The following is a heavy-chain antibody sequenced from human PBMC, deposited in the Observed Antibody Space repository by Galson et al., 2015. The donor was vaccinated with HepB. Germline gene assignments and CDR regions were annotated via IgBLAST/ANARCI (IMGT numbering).Heavy chain of an antibody. Sequence: SVKVSCKASGGTFSSYTISWVRQAPGQGLEWMGRIIPILGIANYAQKFQGRVTITADKSTSTAYMELSSLRAEDTAVYYCARAGACGGDCYSAVYYYYGMGVWGQGTTVTVSS. CDR1: GGTFSSYT. CDR2: IIPILGIA. D-gene: IGHD2-21*02. CDR3: ARAGACGGDCYSAVYYYYGMGV. V-gene: IGHV1-69*02. J-gene: IGHJ6*02.